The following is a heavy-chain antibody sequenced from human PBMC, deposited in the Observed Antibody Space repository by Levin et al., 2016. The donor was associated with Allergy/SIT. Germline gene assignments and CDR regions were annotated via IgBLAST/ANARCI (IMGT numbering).Heavy chain of an antibody. J-gene: IGHJ4*02. Sequence: WIRQPPGKGLEWIGYIYYSGSTNYNPSLKSRVTISVDTSKNQFSLKLSSVTAADTAVYYCARECRDGCGIDYWGQGTLVTVSS. CDR2: IYYSGST. CDR3: ARECRDGCGIDY. D-gene: IGHD5-24*01. V-gene: IGHV4-59*01.